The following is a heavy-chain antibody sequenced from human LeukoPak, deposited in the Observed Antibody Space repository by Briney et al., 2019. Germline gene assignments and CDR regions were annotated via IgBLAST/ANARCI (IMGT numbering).Heavy chain of an antibody. V-gene: IGHV1-2*02. CDR3: ARGPYCSPTSCNYYYHSMGV. CDR2: INPNSGGT. J-gene: IGHJ6*02. CDR1: GFTFDSYS. D-gene: IGHD2-2*01. Sequence: ASVKVSCKASGFTFDSYSVSWVRQAPGQGLEWMGWINPNSGGTNYAQKFQGRVTMTRDTSISTAYMELSRLRSDDTAVYYCARGPYCSPTSCNYYYHSMGVWGQGTTVTVSS.